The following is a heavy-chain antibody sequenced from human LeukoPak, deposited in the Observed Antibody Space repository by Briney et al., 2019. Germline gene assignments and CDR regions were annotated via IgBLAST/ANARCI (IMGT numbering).Heavy chain of an antibody. V-gene: IGHV1-3*01. D-gene: IGHD6-25*01. J-gene: IGHJ4*01. CDR1: GYTFTSYA. Sequence: GASVKVSCKASGYTFTSYAMHWVRQAPGQRLEWMGWINAGNGNTKYSQKFQGRVTITRDTSASTAYMELSSLRSEDTAVYYCARGPEKQTFNPYGSGGPYFNYGGQEPWSPSPQ. CDR3: ARGPEKQTFNPYGSGGPYFNY. CDR2: INAGNGNT.